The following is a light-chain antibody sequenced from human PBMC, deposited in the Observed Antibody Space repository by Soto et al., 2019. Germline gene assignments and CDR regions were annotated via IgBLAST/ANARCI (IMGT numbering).Light chain of an antibody. J-gene: IGKJ1*01. CDR1: HSVSSN. Sequence: EIVMTQSPATLSVSPGERATLSCRASHSVSSNLAWYQQKPGQAPRLLIYGASTRATGIPARFSGIGSGTEFTLTISSLQSEDFAVYYCQQYNNWPLTLGQGTKVEIK. V-gene: IGKV3-15*01. CDR2: GAS. CDR3: QQYNNWPLT.